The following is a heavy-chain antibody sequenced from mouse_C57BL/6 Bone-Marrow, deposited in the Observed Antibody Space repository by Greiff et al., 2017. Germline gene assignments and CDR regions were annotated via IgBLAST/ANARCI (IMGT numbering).Heavy chain of an antibody. J-gene: IGHJ2*01. CDR3: ARNGYYPFDY. Sequence: EVMLVESGGGLVKPGGSLKLSCAASGFTFSDYGMHWVRQAPEKGLEWVAYISSGSSTNYYADTVKGRFTISRDNAKNTLFLQMTSLRSEDTAMYYCARNGYYPFDYWGQGTTLTVSS. D-gene: IGHD2-3*01. V-gene: IGHV5-17*01. CDR1: GFTFSDYG. CDR2: ISSGSSTN.